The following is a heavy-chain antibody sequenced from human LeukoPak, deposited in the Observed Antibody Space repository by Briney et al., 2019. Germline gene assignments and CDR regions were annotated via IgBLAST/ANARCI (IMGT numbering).Heavy chain of an antibody. J-gene: IGHJ3*02. CDR3: ARTGALVDTAMVPHDAFDI. D-gene: IGHD5-18*01. CDR2: IYDSGST. V-gene: IGHV4-30-2*01. CDR1: GGSVSSGGYS. Sequence: PSQTLSLTCAVSGGSVSSGGYSWSWIRQPPGKGLEWIGYIYDSGSTYYNPSLKSRVTISLDRSKNQFSLKLTSVTAADTAVYYCARTGALVDTAMVPHDAFDIWGQGTMVTVSS.